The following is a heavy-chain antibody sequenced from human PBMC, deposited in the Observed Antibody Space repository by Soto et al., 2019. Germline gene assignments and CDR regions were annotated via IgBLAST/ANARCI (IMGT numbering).Heavy chain of an antibody. CDR2: IYTSGRT. V-gene: IGHV4-4*07. Sequence: QVQLQESGPGLVKPSETLSLTCTVSGGSISSYYWSWIRQPAGKGLEWIGRIYTSGRTNYNPSLQSRVTMSVDTSKNQFSLKLSSVTAADTAVYYCARDRINYDSYYFDYWGQGTLVTVSS. CDR3: ARDRINYDSYYFDY. CDR1: GGSISSYY. J-gene: IGHJ4*02. D-gene: IGHD3-3*01.